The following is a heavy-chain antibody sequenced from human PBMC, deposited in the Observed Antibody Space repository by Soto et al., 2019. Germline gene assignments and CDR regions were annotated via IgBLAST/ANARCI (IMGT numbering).Heavy chain of an antibody. CDR2: IYYTGTT. CDR1: GGPISSSDHF. CDR3: ARRVYSGSGRDYFDR. Sequence: QLQLQESGPGLVKPSETLSLICSVSGGPISSSDHFWAWIRQPPGRGLEWLATIYYTGTTYYNPSLNGRRTISMDTSKDQFSLDLTSMTAADTALYFCARRVYSGSGRDYFDRWGQGSLVTVSS. V-gene: IGHV4-39*01. D-gene: IGHD1-26*01. J-gene: IGHJ4*02.